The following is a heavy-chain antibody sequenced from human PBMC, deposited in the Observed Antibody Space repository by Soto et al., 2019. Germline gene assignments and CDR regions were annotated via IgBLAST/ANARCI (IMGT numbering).Heavy chain of an antibody. CDR3: ARALPPTTFTWYYYYYYMDV. D-gene: IGHD5-12*01. CDR1: GFTFSSYW. CDR2: IKQDGSEK. J-gene: IGHJ6*03. V-gene: IGHV3-7*01. Sequence: PGGSLRLSCAASGFTFSSYWMSWVRQAPGKGLEWVANIKQDGSEKYYVDSVKGRFTISRDNAKNSLYLQMNSLRAEDTAVYYCARALPPTTFTWYYYYYYMDVWGKGTTVTAP.